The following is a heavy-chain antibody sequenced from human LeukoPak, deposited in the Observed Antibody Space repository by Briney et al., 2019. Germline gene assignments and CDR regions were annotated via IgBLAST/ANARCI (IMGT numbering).Heavy chain of an antibody. V-gene: IGHV3-66*01. CDR3: ARAPLSPYHYDPQRPKGYFDY. CDR2: IYSGGNT. D-gene: IGHD3-22*01. CDR1: GFTVSSNY. J-gene: IGHJ4*02. Sequence: GGSLRLSCAASGFTVSSNYMNWVRQAPGKGLEWVSVIYSGGNTYHADSVKGRFTISRDSSKNTVYLQMDSLRAEDTAVYYCARAPLSPYHYDPQRPKGYFDYWGQGTLVTVSS.